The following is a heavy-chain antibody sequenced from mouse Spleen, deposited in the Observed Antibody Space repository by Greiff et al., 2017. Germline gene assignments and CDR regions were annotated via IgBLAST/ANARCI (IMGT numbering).Heavy chain of an antibody. Sequence: QVQLQQPGAELVKPGASVKLSCKASGYTFTSYWMQWVKQRPGQGLEWIGEIDPSDSYTNYNQKFKGKATLTVDTSSSTAYMQLSSLTSEDSAVYYCARGARYWYFDVWGAGTTVTVSS. CDR3: ARGARYWYFDV. J-gene: IGHJ1*01. V-gene: IGHV1-50*01. CDR1: GYTFTSYW. CDR2: IDPSDSYT.